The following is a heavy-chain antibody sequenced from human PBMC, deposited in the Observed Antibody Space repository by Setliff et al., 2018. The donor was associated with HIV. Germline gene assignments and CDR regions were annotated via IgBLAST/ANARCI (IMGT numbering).Heavy chain of an antibody. D-gene: IGHD2-21*01. Sequence: GASVKVSCKTSGYAFTSYYMHWVRQAPGQGLEWMGVINPSGGSTNYAQKFQGRVTMTGDTSTSTVYMELRSLRSDDTAVYYCARGEGRDGYNLYYYYMDVWGKGTTVTVSS. CDR1: GYAFTSYY. CDR2: INPSGGST. J-gene: IGHJ6*03. V-gene: IGHV1-46*01. CDR3: ARGEGRDGYNLYYYYMDV.